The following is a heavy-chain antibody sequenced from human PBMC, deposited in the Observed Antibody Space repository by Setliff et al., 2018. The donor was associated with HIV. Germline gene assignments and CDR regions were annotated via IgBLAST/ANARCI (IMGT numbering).Heavy chain of an antibody. Sequence: PSETLSLTCTVSGGSISSGGYYWSWIRQHPGKGLEWIGYISYSGSTYYNPSLKSRVTISVDSSKSQFSLNLSSVTVADTAVYYCATVVPAAHFDYWDQGTLVTVSS. CDR3: ATVVPAAHFDY. CDR1: GGSISSGGYY. V-gene: IGHV4-31*03. CDR2: ISYSGST. J-gene: IGHJ4*02. D-gene: IGHD2-2*01.